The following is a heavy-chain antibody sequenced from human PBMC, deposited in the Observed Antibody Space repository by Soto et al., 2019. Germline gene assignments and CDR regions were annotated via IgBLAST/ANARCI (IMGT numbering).Heavy chain of an antibody. CDR3: AKHLWFGESVFDP. D-gene: IGHD3-10*01. J-gene: IGHJ5*02. Sequence: EVQLLESGGGLVQPGGSLTLSCAGTGFTFSSYGMSWVRQAPGKGLEWVSTIRGSAGNANYADSVKGRFTISRDDSTNTVHLQMNSLRPDDTDVYYCAKHLWFGESVFDPWGQGALVVGSS. CDR1: GFTFSSYG. CDR2: IRGSAGNA. V-gene: IGHV3-23*01.